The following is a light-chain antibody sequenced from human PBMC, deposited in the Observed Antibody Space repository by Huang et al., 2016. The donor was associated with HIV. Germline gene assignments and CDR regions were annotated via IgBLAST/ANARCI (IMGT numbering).Light chain of an antibody. V-gene: IGKV3-11*01. CDR2: DAS. Sequence: EIVLTQSPATLSLSPGERATLSCRSSQGVISYLALYQQKPGQAPRLLIYDASNRATGIPARFSGSGSGTDFTLTISSLEPEDFAVYYCQQRSNWRTFGQGTRLEIK. J-gene: IGKJ5*01. CDR1: QGVISY. CDR3: QQRSNWRT.